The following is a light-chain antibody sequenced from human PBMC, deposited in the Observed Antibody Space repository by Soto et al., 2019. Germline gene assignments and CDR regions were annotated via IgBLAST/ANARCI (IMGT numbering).Light chain of an antibody. Sequence: QSLLAHPPSSSGSPGQSVTISCTGTSSDVGAYIFVSWYQQHPGKAPKLMVYDVNRRPPGVPDRFFGSKSGNTASLTVSGLQAEDEADYYCASFAGGTYVFGTGTKVTVL. CDR3: ASFAGGTYV. CDR2: DVN. V-gene: IGLV2-8*01. J-gene: IGLJ1*01. CDR1: SSDVGAYIF.